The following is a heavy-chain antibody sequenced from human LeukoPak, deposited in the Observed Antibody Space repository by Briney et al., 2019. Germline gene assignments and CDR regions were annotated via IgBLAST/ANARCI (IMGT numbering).Heavy chain of an antibody. V-gene: IGHV3-9*01. CDR3: AKAMVRGVIRYYFDY. CDR2: ISWNSGSI. CDR1: GFTFDDYA. Sequence: PGGSLRLSCAASGFTFDDYAMHWVRQAPGKGLEWVSGISWNSGSIGYADSVKGRFTISRDNAKNSLYLQMNSLRAEDTALYYCAKAMVRGVIRYYFDYWGQGTLVTVSS. J-gene: IGHJ4*02. D-gene: IGHD3-10*01.